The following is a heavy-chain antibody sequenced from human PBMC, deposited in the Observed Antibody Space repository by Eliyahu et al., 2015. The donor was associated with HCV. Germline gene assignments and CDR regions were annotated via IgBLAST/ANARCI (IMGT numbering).Heavy chain of an antibody. CDR3: ARLSNAGGFFDY. V-gene: IGHV4-39*01. Sequence: QLQLQESGPGLVKPSETLSLTCTVSGXSISSSXYYWDWIRQPPGKGLEWIGSIYYSGSTYYNPSLKSRVTISVDTSKNQFSLKLSSVTAADTAVYYCARLSNAGGFFDYWGQGTLVTVSS. CDR2: IYYSGST. D-gene: IGHD3-10*01. J-gene: IGHJ4*02. CDR1: GXSISSSXYY.